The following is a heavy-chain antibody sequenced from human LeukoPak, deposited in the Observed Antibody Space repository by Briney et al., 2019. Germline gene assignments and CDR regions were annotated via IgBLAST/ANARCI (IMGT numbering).Heavy chain of an antibody. V-gene: IGHV4-61*01. D-gene: IGHD5-12*01. CDR2: INHSGST. CDR3: ARRREYSGYGYKEFDW. CDR1: GGSVGSGSYY. Sequence: SVTLSLTCTVSGGSVGSGSYYWSWIRQPPGKGLEWIGEINHSGSTNYNPSLKSRVTISVDTSKNQFSLKLSSVTAADTAVYYCARRREYSGYGYKEFDWWGQGTLVTVSS. J-gene: IGHJ4*02.